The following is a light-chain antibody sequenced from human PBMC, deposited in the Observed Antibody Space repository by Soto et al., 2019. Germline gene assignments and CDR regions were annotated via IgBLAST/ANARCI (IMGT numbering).Light chain of an antibody. V-gene: IGKV3D-15*01. CDR3: QQYNNWPPIT. CDR2: GAS. CDR1: QSVSSD. Sequence: EIVMTQSPATLSVSPGERATLSCRASQSVSSDLAWYQQKPGQAPRLLIYGASTRAAGIPARFSGSGSGTEFTLTISSLQSEDFAVYYCQQYNNWPPITFSQGTRLEIK. J-gene: IGKJ5*01.